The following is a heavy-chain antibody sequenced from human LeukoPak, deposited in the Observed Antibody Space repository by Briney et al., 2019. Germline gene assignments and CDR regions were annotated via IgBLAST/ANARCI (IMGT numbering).Heavy chain of an antibody. D-gene: IGHD1-1*01. CDR2: IGGGGLGT. CDR1: GFIFSNYL. V-gene: IGHV3-23*01. J-gene: IGHJ5*02. Sequence: GGSLRLSCAASGFIFSNYLITWVRQAPGKGLEWVSAIGGGGLGTYYADSVKGRFTISRDNSRNTLYLQMNSLRVEDTAKYYCAKDLRGNWNWFDAWGQGTLVTVSS. CDR3: AKDLRGNWNWFDA.